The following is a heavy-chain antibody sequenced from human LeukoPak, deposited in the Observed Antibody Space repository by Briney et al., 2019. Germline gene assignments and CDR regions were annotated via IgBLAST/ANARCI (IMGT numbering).Heavy chain of an antibody. D-gene: IGHD2-15*01. Sequence: GGSLRLSCAASGFTFSSYSMNWVRQAPGKGLEWVSSISSSSSYIYYADSVKGRFTISRDNAKNSLYLQMNSLRAEDAAVYYCARDGYCSGGSCYYIYYYYYGMDVWGQGTTVTVSS. V-gene: IGHV3-21*01. CDR1: GFTFSSYS. CDR3: ARDGYCSGGSCYYIYYYYYGMDV. CDR2: ISSSSSYI. J-gene: IGHJ6*02.